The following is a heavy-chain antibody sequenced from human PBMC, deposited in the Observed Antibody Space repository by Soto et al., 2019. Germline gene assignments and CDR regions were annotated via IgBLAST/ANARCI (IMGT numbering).Heavy chain of an antibody. CDR1: GFTFNTYG. Sequence: QVQLVESGGGVVQPGRSLRLSCAASGFTFNTYGMHWVRQAPGKGLEWVAVISFDGKIKYYADSVKGRFTISRDNSKNTLYLQMDSLRAEDTAGYYVAQVSSRTMTTFGGVIAYWGQGTLVNVSS. V-gene: IGHV3-30*03. J-gene: IGHJ4*02. CDR2: ISFDGKIK. CDR3: AQVSSRTMTTFGGVIAY. D-gene: IGHD3-16*02.